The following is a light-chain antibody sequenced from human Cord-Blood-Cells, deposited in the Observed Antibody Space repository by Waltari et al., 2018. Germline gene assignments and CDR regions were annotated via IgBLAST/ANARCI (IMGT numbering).Light chain of an antibody. J-gene: IGKJ2*01. CDR1: QSISSW. Sequence: DIQMNQSPSTLSASVGDRVPITCRASQSISSWLAWYQQKPGKAPKLLVYDASSLESGVPSRFSGSGSGTEFTLTISSLQPDDFATYYCQQYNSYSPGYTFGQGTKLEIK. V-gene: IGKV1-5*01. CDR2: DAS. CDR3: QQYNSYSPGYT.